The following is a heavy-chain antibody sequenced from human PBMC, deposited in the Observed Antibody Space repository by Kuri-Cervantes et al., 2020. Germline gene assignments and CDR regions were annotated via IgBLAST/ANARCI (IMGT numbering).Heavy chain of an antibody. D-gene: IGHD6-13*01. CDR1: GFTFDDYA. CDR2: ISWSSGSI. V-gene: IGHV3-9*01. J-gene: IGHJ6*02. CDR3: AKDIAAAGTSYYYHGMDV. Sequence: SLKISCAASGFTFDDYAMHWVRQAPGKGLEWVSGISWSSGSIGYADSVKGRFTISRDNAKNSLYLQMNSLRAEDTALYYCAKDIAAAGTSYYYHGMDVWGQGTTVTVSS.